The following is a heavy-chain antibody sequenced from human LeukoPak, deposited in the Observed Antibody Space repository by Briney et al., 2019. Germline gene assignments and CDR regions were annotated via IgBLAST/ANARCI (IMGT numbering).Heavy chain of an antibody. CDR3: ARDGSSWPFFES. Sequence: SETLSLTCTVSGGSMSTFYWSWIRQPAGKGLEWIGRIYGSGTTNYNPALKSRVTMSVDMSKKQFSLKLTSVTAADTAVYYCARDGSSWPFFESWGQGTLVTVSS. J-gene: IGHJ4*02. V-gene: IGHV4-4*07. CDR2: IYGSGTT. D-gene: IGHD6-13*01. CDR1: GGSMSTFY.